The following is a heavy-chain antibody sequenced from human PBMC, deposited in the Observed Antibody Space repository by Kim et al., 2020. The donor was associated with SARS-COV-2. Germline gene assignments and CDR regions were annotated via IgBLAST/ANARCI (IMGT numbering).Heavy chain of an antibody. D-gene: IGHD3-9*01. V-gene: IGHV3-23*01. J-gene: IGHJ4*02. CDR1: GFTFSSYA. CDR2: ISGSGGST. CDR3: AKELRSGYRREKKY. Sequence: GGSLRLSCAASGFTFSSYAMSWVRQAPGKGLEWVSAISGSGGSTYYADSVKGRFTISRDNSKNTLYLQMNSLRAEDTAVYYCAKELRSGYRREKKYWGQGTLVTASP.